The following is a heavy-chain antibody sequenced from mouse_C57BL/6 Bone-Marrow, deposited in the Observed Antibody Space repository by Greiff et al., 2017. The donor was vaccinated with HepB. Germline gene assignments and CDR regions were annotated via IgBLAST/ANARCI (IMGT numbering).Heavy chain of an antibody. CDR2: IYPGSGST. CDR1: GYTFTSYW. CDR3: ARKDYDYDEFAD. V-gene: IGHV1-55*01. D-gene: IGHD2-4*01. J-gene: IGHJ3*01. Sequence: VQLQQPGAELVKPGASVKMSCKASGYTFTSYWITWVKQRPGQGLEWIGDIYPGSGSTNYNEKFKSKATLTVDTSSSTAYMQLSSLTSEDSAVYYCARKDYDYDEFADWGQGTLVTVSA.